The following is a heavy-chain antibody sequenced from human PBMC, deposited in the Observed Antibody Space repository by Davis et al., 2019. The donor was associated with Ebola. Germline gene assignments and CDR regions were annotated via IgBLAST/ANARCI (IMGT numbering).Heavy chain of an antibody. CDR1: GFTFSSYA. D-gene: IGHD3-16*02. CDR2: IKSKTDGGTT. CDR3: TTDYDYVWGSYHH. J-gene: IGHJ5*02. Sequence: PGGSLRLSCAASGFTFSSYAMSWVRQAPGKGLEWVGRIKSKTDGGTTDYAAPVKGRFTISRDDSKNTLYLQMNSLKTEDTAVYYCTTDYDYVWGSYHHWGQGTLVTVSS. V-gene: IGHV3-15*01.